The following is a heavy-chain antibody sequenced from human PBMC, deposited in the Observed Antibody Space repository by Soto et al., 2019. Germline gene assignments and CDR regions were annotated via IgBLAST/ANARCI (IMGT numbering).Heavy chain of an antibody. D-gene: IGHD6-13*01. J-gene: IGHJ4*02. CDR1: GFTFSSYG. Sequence: QVQQLESGGGVVQPGRSLRLSCAASGFTFSSYGRHWVRQAPGKGLEWVAVIWYDGSNKYYADSVKGRFTISRDNSKNTLYLQMNSLRAEDTAVYYCASDNRSSSRSERYYFDYWGQRTLVTVSS. CDR3: ASDNRSSSRSERYYFDY. V-gene: IGHV3-33*01. CDR2: IWYDGSNK.